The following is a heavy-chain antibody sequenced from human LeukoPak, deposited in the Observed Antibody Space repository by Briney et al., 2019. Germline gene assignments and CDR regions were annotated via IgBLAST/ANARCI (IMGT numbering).Heavy chain of an antibody. D-gene: IGHD4-17*01. CDR1: GFTFSSFA. V-gene: IGHV3-23*01. J-gene: IGHJ5*02. CDR3: TKDPNGDYVGAFDP. Sequence: QPGGSLRLSCAASGFTFSSFAMTWVRQAPGKGLEWVSSITGSHGPTYNTDSVKGRFTISRDNSQNTLHLQMNSLRAEDTAVYYCTKDPNGDYVGAFDPWGQGTLVTVSS. CDR2: ITGSHGPT.